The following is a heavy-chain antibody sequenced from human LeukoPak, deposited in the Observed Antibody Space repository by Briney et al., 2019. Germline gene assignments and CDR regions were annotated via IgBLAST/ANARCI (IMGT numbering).Heavy chain of an antibody. J-gene: IGHJ6*02. Sequence: PGGSLRLSCAASGFTFSSYAMSWVRQAPGKGLERVSAITGGGGSTYSADSVTGRFTISRDDSKSTLCLDLNSLRAEDTAVYYCAKDLLYDFWSGYSTDYYYYGMDVWGQGTTVTVSS. CDR2: ITGGGGST. CDR3: AKDLLYDFWSGYSTDYYYYGMDV. V-gene: IGHV3-23*01. D-gene: IGHD3-3*01. CDR1: GFTFSSYA.